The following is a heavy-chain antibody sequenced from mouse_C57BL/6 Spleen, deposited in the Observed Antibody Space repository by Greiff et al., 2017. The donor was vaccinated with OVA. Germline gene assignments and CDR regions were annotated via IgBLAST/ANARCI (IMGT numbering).Heavy chain of an antibody. CDR1: GFTFSSYG. J-gene: IGHJ2*01. V-gene: IGHV5-6*01. D-gene: IGHD1-2*01. Sequence: EVNVVESGGDLVKPGGSLKLSCAASGFTFSSYGMSWVRQTPDKRLEWVATISRGGSYTYYPDSVKGRFTISRDNAKNTLYLQMSSLKSEDTAMYYCARHEEDTTAGVDYWGQGTTLTVSS. CDR3: ARHEEDTTAGVDY. CDR2: ISRGGSYT.